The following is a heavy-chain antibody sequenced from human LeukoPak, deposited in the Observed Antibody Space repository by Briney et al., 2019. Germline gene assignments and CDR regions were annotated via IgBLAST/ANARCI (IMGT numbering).Heavy chain of an antibody. D-gene: IGHD3-9*01. CDR1: GGSFSGYY. CDR2: INHSGST. Sequence: SETLSLTCAVYGGSFSGYYWSWIRQPPGKGLEWIGEINHSGSTNYNPSLKSRVTISVDTSKNQFSLKLSSVTAADTAVYYCARVYYDILTGSYIAVFDYWGQGTLVTVSS. J-gene: IGHJ4*02. CDR3: ARVYYDILTGSYIAVFDY. V-gene: IGHV4-34*01.